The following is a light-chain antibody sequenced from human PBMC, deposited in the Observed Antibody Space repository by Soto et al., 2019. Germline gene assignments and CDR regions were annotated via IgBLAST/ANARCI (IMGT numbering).Light chain of an antibody. Sequence: DILMTQSPDSLAVSLGERATINCKSSQSVFYSSDNKNYLAWFQQKSGQPPKLIIYWASTRESGVPDRFSGGGSGTDFTLTISSLQAEDVAVYFCQQYYGPPYTFGQGTNLEIK. CDR2: WAS. CDR1: QSVFYSSDNKNY. V-gene: IGKV4-1*01. CDR3: QQYYGPPYT. J-gene: IGKJ2*01.